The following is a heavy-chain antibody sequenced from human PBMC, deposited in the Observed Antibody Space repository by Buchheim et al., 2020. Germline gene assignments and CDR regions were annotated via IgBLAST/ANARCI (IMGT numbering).Heavy chain of an antibody. Sequence: EVQLLESGGTLVQPGGSLRLSCVASGFSINSRAMNWVRQAPGKAPQWVAGINRQATTYYGGSVEGRFTISRDDSKNSIHLQMNRLRGEDTAIYYCARDHPSSGWPTFDLWGQGTL. D-gene: IGHD5-24*01. CDR3: ARDHPSSGWPTFDL. CDR2: INRQATT. J-gene: IGHJ4*02. CDR1: GFSINSRA. V-gene: IGHV3-23*01.